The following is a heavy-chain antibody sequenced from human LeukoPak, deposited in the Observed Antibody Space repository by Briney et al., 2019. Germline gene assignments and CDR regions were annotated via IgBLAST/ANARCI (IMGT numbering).Heavy chain of an antibody. J-gene: IGHJ4*02. Sequence: PGGSLRLSCAASGFTFSSYAMSWVRQAPGKGREWVSAISGSGGYTHYADSVKGRFTISRDRAKNSLYLKMNSLRAEDTALYYCAKDPLPMQQLGGYFDYWGQGTLVTVSS. CDR2: ISGSGGYT. CDR1: GFTFSSYA. D-gene: IGHD6-13*01. CDR3: AKDPLPMQQLGGYFDY. V-gene: IGHV3-23*01.